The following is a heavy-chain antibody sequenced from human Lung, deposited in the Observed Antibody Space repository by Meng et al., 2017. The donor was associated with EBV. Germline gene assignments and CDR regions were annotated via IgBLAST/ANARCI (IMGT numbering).Heavy chain of an antibody. D-gene: IGHD5-12*01. V-gene: IGHV1-69*06. CDR3: GSRRGYTGYIIDS. CDR1: GDSFDNFV. Sequence: QGQLVQYGAEVKKPGSSVRVSCKASGDSFDNFVISWVRQAPGQGLEWMGGIIPVFGETNYAQKFQGRVTFIADNSTSTVYMELSSLKSDDTAVYYCGSRRGYTGYIIDSWGQGTLVTVSS. CDR2: IIPVFGET. J-gene: IGHJ4*02.